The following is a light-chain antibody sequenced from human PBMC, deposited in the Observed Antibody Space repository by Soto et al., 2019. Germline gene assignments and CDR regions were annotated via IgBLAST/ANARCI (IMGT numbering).Light chain of an antibody. CDR2: SAS. CDR3: QQFASSPWT. V-gene: IGKV3-20*01. CDR1: QSVSSGY. J-gene: IGKJ1*01. Sequence: EIVLTQSPGTLSLSPGERATLSCRASQSVSSGYLAWYQQRVGQAPRLLIYSASSRATGIPDRFSGSGSGTDFTLIISRLEPEDFAVYYCQQFASSPWTFGQGTKVEVK.